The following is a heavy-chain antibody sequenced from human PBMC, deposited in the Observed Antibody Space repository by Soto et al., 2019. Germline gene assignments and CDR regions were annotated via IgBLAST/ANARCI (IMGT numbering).Heavy chain of an antibody. CDR3: ARFGTYYDSSGFLY. CDR2: INSDGSSA. Sequence: GGSLRLSCVASGFTFGHYLMHWVRQAPGKGLVWVSRINSDGSSAGYADSVKGRFTISRDNAKNTLYLQMNSLRAEDTAVYYCARFGTYYDSSGFLYWGQGALVTVSS. J-gene: IGHJ4*02. V-gene: IGHV3-74*01. CDR1: GFTFGHYL. D-gene: IGHD3-22*01.